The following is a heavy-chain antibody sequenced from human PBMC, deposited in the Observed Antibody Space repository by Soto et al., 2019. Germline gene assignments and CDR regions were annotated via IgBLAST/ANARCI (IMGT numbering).Heavy chain of an antibody. CDR2: MNRNSGNT. V-gene: IGHV1-8*01. CDR3: ARSPVIGSTNQWFDP. J-gene: IGHJ5*02. D-gene: IGHD1-26*01. Sequence: ASVKVSCKASGYTFSNFNINWVRQATGQGLEWVGRMNRNSGNTGYAQKYQGRVTMTRNTSISTAYMELSSLRSEDTAVYYCARSPVIGSTNQWFDPWGQGTLVTVSS. CDR1: GYTFSNFN.